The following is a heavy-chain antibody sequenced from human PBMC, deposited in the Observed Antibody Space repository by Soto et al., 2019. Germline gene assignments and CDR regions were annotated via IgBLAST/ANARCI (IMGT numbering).Heavy chain of an antibody. CDR2: INSDGSST. CDR3: ARAGSTSCGVVISNWFDP. CDR1: GFTFSSYW. V-gene: IGHV3-74*01. J-gene: IGHJ5*02. Sequence: EVQLVESGGGLVQPGGSLRLSCAASGFTFSSYWMHWVRQAPGKGLVWVSRINSDGSSTSYADSVKGRFTISRDNAKKTVDLQMKGLRAEVTALYYCARAGSTSCGVVISNWFDPWGQGTLVTVSS. D-gene: IGHD3-3*01.